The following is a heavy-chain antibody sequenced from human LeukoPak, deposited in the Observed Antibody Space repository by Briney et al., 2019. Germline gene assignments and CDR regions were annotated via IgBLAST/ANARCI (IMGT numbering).Heavy chain of an antibody. J-gene: IGHJ5*02. CDR2: IYPNDSDT. CDR1: GYSFTSYW. CDR3: ARGGSSPGNWFDP. D-gene: IGHD6-13*01. Sequence: GESLKISCKGSGYSFTSYWIGWVRHMPGKGLEWMGIIYPNDSDTRYSPSFQGQVIISADKSISTAYLQWGSLKASDTAMYYCARGGSSPGNWFDPWGQGTLVTVSS. V-gene: IGHV5-51*01.